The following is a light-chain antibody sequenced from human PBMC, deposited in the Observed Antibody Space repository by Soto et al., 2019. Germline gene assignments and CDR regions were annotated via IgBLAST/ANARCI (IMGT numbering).Light chain of an antibody. CDR1: SSNIGTYT. CDR2: NSN. J-gene: IGLJ2*01. Sequence: QSVLTQPPSASGTPGQRVSISCSGSSSNIGTYTVNWFKHLPGTAPKLLMYNSNQRSSGVPDRFSGSKSGTSASLAISGLQSEDEADYYCAAWDDRVDVPVFGGGTKLTVL. CDR3: AAWDDRVDVPV. V-gene: IGLV1-44*01.